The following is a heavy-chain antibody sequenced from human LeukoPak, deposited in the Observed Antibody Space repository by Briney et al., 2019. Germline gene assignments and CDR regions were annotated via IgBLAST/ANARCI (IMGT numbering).Heavy chain of an antibody. J-gene: IGHJ6*02. Sequence: ASVKVSCKASGGTFSSYAISWVRQAPGQGLEWMGGIIPIFGTANYAQKFQGRVTMTRNTSISTAYMELSSLRSEDTAVYYCAREYSSSSKQLYYYYGMDVWGQGTTVTVSS. CDR2: IIPIFGTA. V-gene: IGHV1-69*05. CDR3: AREYSSSSKQLYYYYGMDV. CDR1: GGTFSSYA. D-gene: IGHD6-6*01.